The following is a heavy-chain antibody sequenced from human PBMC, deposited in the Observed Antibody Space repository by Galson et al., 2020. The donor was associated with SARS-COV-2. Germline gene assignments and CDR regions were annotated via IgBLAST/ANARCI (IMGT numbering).Heavy chain of an antibody. D-gene: IGHD3-16*02. J-gene: IGHJ4*02. V-gene: IGHV3-21*01. Sequence: GGSLRLSCAASGFRFSSYSLNWVRQAPGKGLDWVSSISGSSNNIYYADSVKGRFTISRDNAKSSLYLQMNGLRAEDTAVYYCVRDDYVWGSYRSYYFDYWGQGALVTVSS. CDR2: ISGSSNNI. CDR3: VRDDYVWGSYRSYYFDY. CDR1: GFRFSSYS.